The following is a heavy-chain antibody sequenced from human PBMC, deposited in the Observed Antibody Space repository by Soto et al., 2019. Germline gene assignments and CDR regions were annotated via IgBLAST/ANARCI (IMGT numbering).Heavy chain of an antibody. Sequence: QVQLQESGPGLVKPSQTLSLTCTVSGGSISSGGYYWSWIRQHPGKGLEWIGYIYYSGSTYYNPSLKSRVTISVDTSKNQFSLKVTSVTAADTAVYYCAGEERGTSSPFDPWGQGTLVTVSS. CDR1: GGSISSGGYY. D-gene: IGHD3-16*01. J-gene: IGHJ5*02. CDR3: AGEERGTSSPFDP. V-gene: IGHV4-31*03. CDR2: IYYSGST.